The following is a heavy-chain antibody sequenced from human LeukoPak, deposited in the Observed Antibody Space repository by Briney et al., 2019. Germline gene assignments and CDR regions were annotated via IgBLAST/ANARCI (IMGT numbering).Heavy chain of an antibody. CDR1: GFTFSSYG. CDR3: ARDGYYYDSSGYLSGGYYYYYYYMDV. V-gene: IGHV3-33*01. Sequence: GMSLRLSCAASGFTFSSYGMHWVRQAPGKGLEWVAVIWYDGSNKYYADSVKGRFTISRDNSKNTLYLQMNSLRAEDTAVYYCARDGYYYDSSGYLSGGYYYYYYYMDVWGKGTTVTVSS. D-gene: IGHD3-22*01. J-gene: IGHJ6*03. CDR2: IWYDGSNK.